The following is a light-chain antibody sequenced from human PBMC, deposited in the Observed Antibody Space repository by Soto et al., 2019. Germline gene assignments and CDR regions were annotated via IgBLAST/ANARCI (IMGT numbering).Light chain of an antibody. CDR3: AAWDDSRSGYV. Sequence: QSVLTQPPSASGTPGQRVTISCSGSSSNIGSNYVYWYQQLPGTAPQLLIYRNNQRPSGVPDRFSGSKSGTSASLAISGLRSEDEADYYCAAWDDSRSGYVFGTGTKLTVL. V-gene: IGLV1-47*01. CDR1: SSNIGSNY. J-gene: IGLJ1*01. CDR2: RNN.